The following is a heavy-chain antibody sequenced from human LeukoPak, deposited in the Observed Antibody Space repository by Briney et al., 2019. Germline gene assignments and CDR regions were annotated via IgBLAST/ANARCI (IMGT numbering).Heavy chain of an antibody. V-gene: IGHV3-74*01. Sequence: GGSLRLSCAASGFTFSRHWMHWVRQGPGKGLECVARIKSDGTYSDYGDSVRGRFTISRDNSKNTLYLQMNSLRAEDTAVYYCARDYHGSGSLTTFDYWGQGTLVTVSS. CDR3: ARDYHGSGSLTTFDY. D-gene: IGHD3-10*01. CDR1: GFTFSRHW. J-gene: IGHJ4*02. CDR2: IKSDGTYS.